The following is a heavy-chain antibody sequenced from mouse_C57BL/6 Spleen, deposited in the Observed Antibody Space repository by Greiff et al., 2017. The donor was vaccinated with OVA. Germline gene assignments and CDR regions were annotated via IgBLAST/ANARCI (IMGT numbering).Heavy chain of an antibody. D-gene: IGHD2-1*01. J-gene: IGHJ2*01. CDR2: ISSGSSTI. CDR1: GFTFSDYG. V-gene: IGHV5-17*01. Sequence: EVKLMESGGGLVKPGGSLKLSCAASGFTFSDYGMHWVRQAPEKGLEWVAYISSGSSTIYYADTVKGLFTISRDNAKNTLFLQMTSLRSEDTAMYYCARKDLLFDYFDYWGQGTTLTVSS. CDR3: ARKDLLFDYFDY.